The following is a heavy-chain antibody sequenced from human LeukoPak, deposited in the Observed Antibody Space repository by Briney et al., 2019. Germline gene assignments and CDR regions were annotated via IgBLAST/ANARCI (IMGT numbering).Heavy chain of an antibody. D-gene: IGHD3-10*01. V-gene: IGHV4-59*01. Sequence: PSETLSLTCTVSGGSIILYYWSWIRQPPGKGLEWIGYFYDTRSPKYNPSLERRVTISVDMSRNQFSLNLTSVTAADTVAYYCARGRGSLTYWGQRTLATVSS. J-gene: IGHJ4*02. CDR3: ARGRGSLTY. CDR2: FYDTRSP. CDR1: GGSIILYY.